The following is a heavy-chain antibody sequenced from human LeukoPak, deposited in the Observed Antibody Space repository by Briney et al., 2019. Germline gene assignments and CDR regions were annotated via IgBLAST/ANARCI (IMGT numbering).Heavy chain of an antibody. CDR1: GFTFSSYA. J-gene: IGHJ4*02. V-gene: IGHV3-30*04. Sequence: GGSLRLSCAASGFTFSSYAMHWVRQAPGKGLEWVAVISHGGSNKYYADSVKGRFTISRDNSKNTLYLQMNSLRAEDTAVYYCARDRGSGWLDYWGQGTLVTVSS. D-gene: IGHD6-19*01. CDR3: ARDRGSGWLDY. CDR2: ISHGGSNK.